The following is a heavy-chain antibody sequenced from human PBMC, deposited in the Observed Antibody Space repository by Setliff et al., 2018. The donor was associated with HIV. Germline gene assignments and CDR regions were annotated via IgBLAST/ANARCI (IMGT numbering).Heavy chain of an antibody. J-gene: IGHJ5*02. Sequence: GSLRLSCAASGFTLRSYKMHWVRQGPGKGLVWVSRINSGDTTTNYADSVKGRFTVSRDNSKYTLYLQMNSLRVEDTAVYYCAKDKGSSGWSAWGQGTLVTVSS. CDR1: GFTLRSYK. V-gene: IGHV3-74*01. CDR2: INSGDTTT. CDR3: AKDKGSSGWSA. D-gene: IGHD6-19*01.